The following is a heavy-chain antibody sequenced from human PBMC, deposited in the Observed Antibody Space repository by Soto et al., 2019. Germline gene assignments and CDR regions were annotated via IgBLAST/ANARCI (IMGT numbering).Heavy chain of an antibody. CDR3: ARGGPYYYDSSGYYRGSDYYYGMDV. CDR1: GGTFSSYA. J-gene: IGHJ6*02. D-gene: IGHD3-22*01. V-gene: IGHV1-69*01. Sequence: QVQLVQSGAEVKKPGSSVKVSCKASGGTFSSYAISWVRQAPGQGLEWMGGIIPIFGTANYAQKFQGRVTITADDSTSKAYMELSSLRSEDTAVYYCARGGPYYYDSSGYYRGSDYYYGMDVWGQGTTVTVSS. CDR2: IIPIFGTA.